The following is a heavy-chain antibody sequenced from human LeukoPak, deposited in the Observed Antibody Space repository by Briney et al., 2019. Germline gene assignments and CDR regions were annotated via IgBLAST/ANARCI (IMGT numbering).Heavy chain of an antibody. CDR1: GFTFSSYA. Sequence: GGSLRLSCAASGFTFSSYAMSWVRQAPGKGLEWVSAITGSGGSTYYADSVKGRFTISRDNSKNTLYLQMNSLRAEDTAVYYCAKFASIVVVPAAMPAFDYWGQGTLVTVSS. J-gene: IGHJ4*02. V-gene: IGHV3-23*01. CDR3: AKFASIVVVPAAMPAFDY. D-gene: IGHD2-2*01. CDR2: ITGSGGST.